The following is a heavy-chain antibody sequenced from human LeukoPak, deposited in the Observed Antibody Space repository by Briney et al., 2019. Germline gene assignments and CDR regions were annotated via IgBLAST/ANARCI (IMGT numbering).Heavy chain of an antibody. CDR1: GFTFRNYW. D-gene: IGHD2-15*01. CDR3: TVIAAIRADAFDI. Sequence: GGSLRVSCAASGFTFRNYWMSWVRQAPGKGLEWVANIKEDGGEQYNVDSVKGRFTISRDNGKNSLFLHMNSLRAEDTAMYYCTVIAAIRADAFDIWGQGTMVTVYS. CDR2: IKEDGGEQ. V-gene: IGHV3-7*01. J-gene: IGHJ3*02.